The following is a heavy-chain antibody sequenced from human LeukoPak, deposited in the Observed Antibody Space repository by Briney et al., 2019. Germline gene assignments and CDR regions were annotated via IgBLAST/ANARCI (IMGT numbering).Heavy chain of an antibody. CDR1: GYSFTSYW. Sequence: GESLKISFKGSGYSFTSYWIGWGRPMPGKGQEWMGIIYPGESDTRYSTSFQGQVTISADKSISTAHLQWSSLKASDTAMYYCVAYYDILTGYGRAFDIWGQGTMVTVSS. J-gene: IGHJ3*02. CDR3: VAYYDILTGYGRAFDI. V-gene: IGHV5-51*01. D-gene: IGHD3-9*01. CDR2: IYPGESDT.